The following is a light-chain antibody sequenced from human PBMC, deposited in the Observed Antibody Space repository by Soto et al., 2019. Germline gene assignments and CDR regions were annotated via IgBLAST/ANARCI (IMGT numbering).Light chain of an antibody. J-gene: IGKJ5*01. CDR3: QQYHSS. Sequence: IQRTQSPCPLAASLVYRLPITCRASQSIITSLAWYQQKPGKAPKLLIYKASSLQSGVPSRFSGSGSGTEFTLTISSLQPDDSATYYCQQYHSSFGQGTRLEIK. V-gene: IGKV1-5*03. CDR1: QSIITS. CDR2: KAS.